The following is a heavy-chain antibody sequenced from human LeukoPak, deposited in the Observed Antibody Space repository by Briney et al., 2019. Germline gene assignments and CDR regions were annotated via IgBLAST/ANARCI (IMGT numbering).Heavy chain of an antibody. CDR1: GGSFSGYY. CDR2: INHSGST. D-gene: IGHD1/OR15-1a*01. CDR3: ARGRTNSRYHDY. J-gene: IGHJ4*02. V-gene: IGHV4-34*01. Sequence: PSETLSLTCAVYGGSFSGYYWSWTRQPPGKGLEWIGEINHSGSTNYNPSLKSRVTISVDTSKNQFSLKLSSVTAADTAVYYCARGRTNSRYHDYWGQGTLVTVSS.